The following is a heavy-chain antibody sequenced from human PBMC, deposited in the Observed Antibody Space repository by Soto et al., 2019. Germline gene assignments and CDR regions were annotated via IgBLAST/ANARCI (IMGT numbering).Heavy chain of an antibody. CDR1: GFTFTRYS. J-gene: IGHJ4*02. CDR3: ARESEDLTSNLDY. CDR2: MSSTTNYI. Sequence: GGSLRLSCAASGFTFTRYSMNSVRQAPGKGLEWVSSMSSTTNYIYYVDSMKGRFTISRDKAKNSLYLEMNSVRAEDTAVYYCARESEDLTSNLDYWGQGTLVTVSS. V-gene: IGHV3-21*06.